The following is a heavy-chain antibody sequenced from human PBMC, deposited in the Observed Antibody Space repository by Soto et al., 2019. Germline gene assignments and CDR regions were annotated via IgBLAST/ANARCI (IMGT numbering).Heavy chain of an antibody. D-gene: IGHD6-13*01. V-gene: IGHV3-30*18. Sequence: PGGSLRLSCAASGFTFSSYGMHWVRQAPGKGLEWVAVISYDGSNKYYADSVKGRFTISRDNSKNTLYLQMNSLRAEDTAVYYCAKDMPEGQQLDPHYYYYYGMDVWGQGTTVTVSS. CDR2: ISYDGSNK. CDR1: GFTFSSYG. CDR3: AKDMPEGQQLDPHYYYYYGMDV. J-gene: IGHJ6*02.